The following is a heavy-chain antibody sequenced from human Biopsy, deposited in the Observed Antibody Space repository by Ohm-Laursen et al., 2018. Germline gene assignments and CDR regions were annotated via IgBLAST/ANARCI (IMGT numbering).Heavy chain of an antibody. CDR3: ARDRGYYSDRTVPGYFDL. Sequence: SETLSLTCTVSGDSVTKYYWSWIRQPPGKGLEWIGHIYYSVMTNYNPSLQSRVTISVDTSKNHFSLRLRSATPADTAIYYCARDRGYYSDRTVPGYFDLWGRGTLVTVSS. J-gene: IGHJ2*01. D-gene: IGHD3-22*01. V-gene: IGHV4-59*02. CDR2: IYYSVMT. CDR1: GDSVTKYY.